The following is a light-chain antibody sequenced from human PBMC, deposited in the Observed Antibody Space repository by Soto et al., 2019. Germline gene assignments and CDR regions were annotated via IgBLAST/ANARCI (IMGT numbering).Light chain of an antibody. CDR3: QSYDNSLSVYV. J-gene: IGLJ1*01. CDR2: GNS. V-gene: IGLV1-40*01. Sequence: QPVLTRPPSVSGAPGQRVTISCTGSSSNIGAHYDVHWYQQLPGTAPRLLIYGNSNRPSGVPDRFSGSKSGTSASLAITGLQAEDEADYYCQSYDNSLSVYVFGTGTKVTVL. CDR1: SSNIGAHYD.